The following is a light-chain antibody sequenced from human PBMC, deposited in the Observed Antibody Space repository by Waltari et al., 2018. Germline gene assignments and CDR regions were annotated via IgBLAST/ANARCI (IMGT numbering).Light chain of an antibody. J-gene: IGLJ3*02. CDR2: EGT. CDR3: CSYAGRSTWV. Sequence: QSALTQPASVSGSPGQSITISCPGTSSDVGRYKFVSWYQQHPGKAPKLLIYEGTKRPSGVSNRFSGSKSGNTASLTISGLQAEDEADYYCCSYAGRSTWVFGGGTKLTVL. CDR1: SSDVGRYKF. V-gene: IGLV2-23*01.